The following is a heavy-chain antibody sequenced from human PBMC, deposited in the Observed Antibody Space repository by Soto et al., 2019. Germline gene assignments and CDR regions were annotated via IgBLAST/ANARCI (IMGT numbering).Heavy chain of an antibody. J-gene: IGHJ4*02. Sequence: GGSLRLSCAASGFTFVDYAMHWVRQAPGKGLEWVSGISWNSGSIGYADSVKGRFTISRDNAKNSLYLQMNSLRAEDTALYYCAKDKKDRVNGGSCYDYWGQGTLVTVSS. CDR2: ISWNSGSI. D-gene: IGHD2-15*01. CDR3: AKDKKDRVNGGSCYDY. V-gene: IGHV3-9*01. CDR1: GFTFVDYA.